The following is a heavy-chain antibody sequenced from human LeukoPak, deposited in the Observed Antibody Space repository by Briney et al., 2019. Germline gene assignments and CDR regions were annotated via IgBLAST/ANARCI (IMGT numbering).Heavy chain of an antibody. V-gene: IGHV1-18*01. Sequence: ASVKVSCMASGYTFTSYGISWVRQAPGQGLEWMGWISAYNGNTNYAQKLQGRVTMTTDTSTSTAYMELRSLRSDDTAVYYCARDRPKVVVVTAMGYWGQGTLVTVSS. CDR2: ISAYNGNT. J-gene: IGHJ4*02. D-gene: IGHD2-21*02. CDR3: ARDRPKVVVVTAMGY. CDR1: GYTFTSYG.